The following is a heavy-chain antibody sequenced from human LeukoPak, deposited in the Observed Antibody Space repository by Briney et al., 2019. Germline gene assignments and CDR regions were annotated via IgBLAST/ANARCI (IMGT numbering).Heavy chain of an antibody. CDR2: INPSGGST. D-gene: IGHD3-10*01. J-gene: IGHJ6*02. Sequence: ASVKVSCKASGYTFTSYYMHCVRQAPGQGLEWMGIINPSGGSTSYAQKFQGRVTMTRDTSTSTVYMELSSLRSEDTAVYYCARDLLWFGEFSNQYYYFYYGMDVWGQGTTVAVSS. CDR3: ARDLLWFGEFSNQYYYFYYGMDV. CDR1: GYTFTSYY. V-gene: IGHV1-46*01.